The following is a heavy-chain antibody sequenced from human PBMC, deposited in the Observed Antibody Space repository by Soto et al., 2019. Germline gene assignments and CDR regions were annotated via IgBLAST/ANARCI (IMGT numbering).Heavy chain of an antibody. J-gene: IGHJ5*01. CDR3: VRDRALDSSGHWFDS. V-gene: IGHV4-31*03. CDR2: IYHIGSP. D-gene: IGHD6-19*01. Sequence: KPSETLSLTCTVSGGSISSSRHYWGWIRQFPGKGLEWIGYIYHIGSPSYNPSLKSRLSMSLDASKNQFSLNLTSVTAADTAIYYCVRDRALDSSGHWFDSWGQGALVTVSS. CDR1: GGSISSSRHY.